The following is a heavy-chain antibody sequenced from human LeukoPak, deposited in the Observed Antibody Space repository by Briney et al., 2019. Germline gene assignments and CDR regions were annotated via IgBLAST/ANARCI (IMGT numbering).Heavy chain of an antibody. D-gene: IGHD1-26*01. Sequence: SETLSLTCTVSGGSVSNSYWTWIRQSAGKGLEWIGRMYSSGSSNYNPSLKSRTTTSVDTSKNEFSLKLTSVTAADTAVYYCARGGSYFYDYYMDVWGQGATVSVSS. CDR3: ARGGSYFYDYYMDV. CDR2: MYSSGSS. J-gene: IGHJ6*03. V-gene: IGHV4-4*07. CDR1: GGSVSNSY.